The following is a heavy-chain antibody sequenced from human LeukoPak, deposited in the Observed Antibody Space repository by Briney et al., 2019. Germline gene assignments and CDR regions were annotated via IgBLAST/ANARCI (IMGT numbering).Heavy chain of an antibody. CDR3: SRWGSN. CDR1: GFTFSGYS. Sequence: GGSLRLSCATSGFTFSGYSMNWVRQAPGKGLVWVARIDADGSSIGYADPVKGRFTISRDNAKNTLYLQMNSLRADDTAVYYCSRWGSNWGQGTLVTVSS. V-gene: IGHV3-74*01. J-gene: IGHJ4*02. CDR2: IDADGSSI. D-gene: IGHD3-16*01.